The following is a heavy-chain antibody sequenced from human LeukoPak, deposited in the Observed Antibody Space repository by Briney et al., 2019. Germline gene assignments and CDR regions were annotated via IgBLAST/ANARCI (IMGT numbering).Heavy chain of an antibody. CDR3: ARIYSNGWPDH. J-gene: IGHJ4*02. D-gene: IGHD6-19*01. Sequence: GGSLRLSCAASGFTFSSFEMNWVRQAPGKGLEWVSYISSGGTTMYYADSVKGRFTISRDNAKNSLYLQMNSLRAEDTAVYYCARIYSNGWPDHWGQGTLVTVSS. CDR2: ISSGGTTM. V-gene: IGHV3-48*03. CDR1: GFTFSSFE.